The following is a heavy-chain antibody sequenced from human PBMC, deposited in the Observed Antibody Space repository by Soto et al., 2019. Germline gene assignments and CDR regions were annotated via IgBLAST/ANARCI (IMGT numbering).Heavy chain of an antibody. V-gene: IGHV1-2*02. CDR1: GYTFTGYY. J-gene: IGHJ4*02. Sequence: ASVKVSCKASGYTFTGYYMHWVRQAPGQGLEWMGWINPNSGGTNYAQKFQGRVTMTRDTSISTAYMELSRLRSDDTAVYYCASRSSGWYQTLDYWRQGTLVTVAS. CDR2: INPNSGGT. CDR3: ASRSSGWYQTLDY. D-gene: IGHD6-19*01.